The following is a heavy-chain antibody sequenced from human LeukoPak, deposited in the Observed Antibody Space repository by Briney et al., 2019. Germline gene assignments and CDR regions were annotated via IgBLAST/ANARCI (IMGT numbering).Heavy chain of an antibody. CDR2: INPNSGGT. Sequence: ASVKVSCKASGYAFTGYYMHWVRQAPGQGLEWMGWINPNSGGTNYAQKFQGRVTMTRDTSISTAYMELSSLRSDDTAIYYCARENDRAADYWGQGTLVTVSS. D-gene: IGHD1-1*01. CDR3: ARENDRAADY. V-gene: IGHV1-2*02. J-gene: IGHJ4*02. CDR1: GYAFTGYY.